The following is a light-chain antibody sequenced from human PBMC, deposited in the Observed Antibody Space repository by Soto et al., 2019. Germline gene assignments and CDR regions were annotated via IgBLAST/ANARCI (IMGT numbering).Light chain of an antibody. CDR3: QQSYGIPWT. V-gene: IGKV1-8*01. Sequence: AIRMTQSPSSFSASTEDRVSITCRATQDIGTYLAWYQQIPGKAPKLLIYDASTLQTGVPSRFSGSGSGTDFTLTISSLQPEDIATYYCQQSYGIPWTFGQGTRLEIK. CDR2: DAS. J-gene: IGKJ5*01. CDR1: QDIGTY.